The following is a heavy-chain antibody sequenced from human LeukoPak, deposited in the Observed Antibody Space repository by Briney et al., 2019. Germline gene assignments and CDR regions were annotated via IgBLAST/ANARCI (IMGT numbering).Heavy chain of an antibody. J-gene: IGHJ3*02. CDR2: MNPNSGNT. V-gene: IGHV1-8*03. CDR1: GYTFTSYD. CDR3: ASEVYYYDSSGFDI. Sequence: ASVKVSCKASGYTFTSYDINWVRQATGQGLEWMGWMNPNSGNTGYAQKFQGRVTITRNTSISTAYMELSSLRSEDTAVYYCASEVYYYDSSGFDIWGQGTMVTVSS. D-gene: IGHD3-22*01.